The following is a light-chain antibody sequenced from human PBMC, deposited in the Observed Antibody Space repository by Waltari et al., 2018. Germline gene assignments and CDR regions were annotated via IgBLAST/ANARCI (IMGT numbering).Light chain of an antibody. CDR1: KLGDKY. CDR3: QASDSSTKV. J-gene: IGLJ3*02. CDR2: QDS. V-gene: IGLV3-1*01. Sequence: SYELTQPPSVSVSPGQTASITCSGDKLGDKYACWYQQKPGQSTVLVIYQDSKRPSGIPGRFSGSNSGNTATLTISGTQAMDEADYYCQASDSSTKVFGGGTKLTVL.